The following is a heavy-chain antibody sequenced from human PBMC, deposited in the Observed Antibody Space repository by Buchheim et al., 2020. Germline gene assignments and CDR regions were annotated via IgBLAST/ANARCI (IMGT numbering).Heavy chain of an antibody. CDR3: ARKEEGRSLFDY. CDR1: GFTFSSYG. J-gene: IGHJ4*02. CDR2: IWDDGSYK. Sequence: QVQLVESGGGVVQPGRSLRLSCAASGFTFSSYGMHWVRQAPGKGLEWVAIIWDDGSYKYYADSVKGRFTISKDNSKNKLYFQMNSLRAEDTAVYYCARKEEGRSLFDYWGQGTL. V-gene: IGHV3-33*01.